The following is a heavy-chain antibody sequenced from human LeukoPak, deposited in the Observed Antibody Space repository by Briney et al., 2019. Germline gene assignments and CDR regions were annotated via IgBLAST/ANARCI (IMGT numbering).Heavy chain of an antibody. CDR3: AKTVSGSYSYQGGDY. Sequence: GGSLRLSCAASRFTFSNYAMSWVRQAPGKGLEWVSAISGSADSTYYADSVKGRFTMSRDNSRNMLYLQMNSLRDEDTAKYYCAKTVSGSYSYQGGDYWGQGTLVTVSS. CDR1: RFTFSNYA. J-gene: IGHJ4*02. D-gene: IGHD3-16*02. CDR2: ISGSADST. V-gene: IGHV3-23*01.